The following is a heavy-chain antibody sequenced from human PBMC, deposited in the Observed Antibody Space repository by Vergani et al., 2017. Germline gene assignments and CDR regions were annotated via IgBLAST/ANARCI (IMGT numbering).Heavy chain of an antibody. CDR3: AREGLVPATYFDY. D-gene: IGHD2-2*01. J-gene: IGHJ4*02. CDR1: GFTFSSYG. Sequence: QVQLVESGGGVVQPGRSLRLSCAASGFTFSSYGMHWVRQAPGKGLEWVAVIWYDGSNKYYADSVKGRFTISRDNSKNTLYLQMNSLRAEDTAVYYCAREGLVPATYFDYWGQGTLVTVSS. CDR2: IWYDGSNK. V-gene: IGHV3-33*01.